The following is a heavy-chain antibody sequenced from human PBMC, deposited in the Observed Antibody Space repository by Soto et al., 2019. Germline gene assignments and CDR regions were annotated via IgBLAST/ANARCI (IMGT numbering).Heavy chain of an antibody. V-gene: IGHV1-8*01. D-gene: IGHD5-12*01. CDR3: ARGVDIVATMVDYYYYMDV. Sequence: QVQLVQSGAEVKKPGASVKVSCKASGYTFTSYDINWVRQATGQGLERMGWMNPNSGNTGYAQKFQGRVTMTRNTSISTAYMELSSLRSEDTAVYYCARGVDIVATMVDYYYYMDVWGKGTTVTVSS. CDR1: GYTFTSYD. CDR2: MNPNSGNT. J-gene: IGHJ6*03.